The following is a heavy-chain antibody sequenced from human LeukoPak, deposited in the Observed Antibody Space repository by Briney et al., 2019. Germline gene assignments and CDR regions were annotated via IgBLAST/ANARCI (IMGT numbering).Heavy chain of an antibody. CDR2: ISGSGSDT. Sequence: GGSLRLSCAASGFIFSDYYMTWIRQAPGKGLEWLPYISGSGSDTNYADSVEGRFTTSRDNAKNSLYLQMNSLRAEDTAVYYCARVGSIAAAGTPDYWGQGTLVTVSS. V-gene: IGHV3-11*06. D-gene: IGHD6-13*01. CDR1: GFIFSDYY. J-gene: IGHJ4*02. CDR3: ARVGSIAAAGTPDY.